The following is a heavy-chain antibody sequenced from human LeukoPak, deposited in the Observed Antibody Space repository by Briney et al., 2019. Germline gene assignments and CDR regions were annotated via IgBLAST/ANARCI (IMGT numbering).Heavy chain of an antibody. CDR1: GYIFTGYY. D-gene: IGHD3-16*01. Sequence: GASVKVSCKASGYIFTGYYVHWVRQAPGQGLEWMGWINCKSGGTNYAQKFQGRVTMTRDTSISTAHMELSGLRSDDTALYFCARDASGGLAFDIWGQGTVVTVST. CDR3: ARDASGGLAFDI. V-gene: IGHV1-2*02. CDR2: INCKSGGT. J-gene: IGHJ3*02.